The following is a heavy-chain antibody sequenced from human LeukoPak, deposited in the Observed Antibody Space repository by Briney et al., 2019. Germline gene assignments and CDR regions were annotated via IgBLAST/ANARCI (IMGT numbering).Heavy chain of an antibody. Sequence: GGSLRLPCAASGFTLSSYWMGWVRQAQGKGLEWVAHIKQDGGEHYNVDSVKGRFTISRDNAKNSLYLQMNSLRAEDTAVYYCARDHGYYGSGSPDFDYWGQGTLVTVSS. CDR2: IKQDGGEH. J-gene: IGHJ4*02. CDR3: ARDHGYYGSGSPDFDY. V-gene: IGHV3-7*01. CDR1: GFTLSSYW. D-gene: IGHD3-10*01.